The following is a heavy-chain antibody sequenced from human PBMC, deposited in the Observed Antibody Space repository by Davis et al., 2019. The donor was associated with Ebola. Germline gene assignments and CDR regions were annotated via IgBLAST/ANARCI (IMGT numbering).Heavy chain of an antibody. Sequence: ASVKVSCKASGYTFTGYNMHWVRRAPGQGLEWLGRVILKSGATNYAQKFQGRVTMTRDTSISTVYMELSSLRYDDTADYYCARGHNYAHEYWGQGTLVTVSS. V-gene: IGHV1-2*06. CDR1: GYTFTGYN. CDR3: ARGHNYAHEY. J-gene: IGHJ4*02. CDR2: VILKSGAT. D-gene: IGHD4-11*01.